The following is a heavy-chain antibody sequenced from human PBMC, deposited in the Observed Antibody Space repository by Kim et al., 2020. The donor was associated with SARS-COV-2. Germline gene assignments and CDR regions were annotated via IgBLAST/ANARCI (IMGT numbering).Heavy chain of an antibody. V-gene: IGHV3-30*18. Sequence: GGSLRHSCAASGFTFTDYGMHWVRQAPGKGLEWVAFISYDGSHKYYGDSVKGRFTISRDNSKNTLDLQMNSLRSEDTAVYYCANGRIDRVDIVAAEFDFWGQGTLVTVSS. CDR3: ANGRIDRVDIVAAEFDF. CDR2: ISYDGSHK. D-gene: IGHD5-12*01. J-gene: IGHJ4*02. CDR1: GFTFTDYG.